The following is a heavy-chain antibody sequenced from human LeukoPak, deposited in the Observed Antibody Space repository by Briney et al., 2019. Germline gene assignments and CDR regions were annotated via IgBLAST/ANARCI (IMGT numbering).Heavy chain of an antibody. J-gene: IGHJ4*02. CDR3: ARESSGYFY. CDR2: ISSSSSFR. D-gene: IGHD3-22*01. V-gene: IGHV3-21*01. CDR1: GFNFSSYS. Sequence: GGSLRLSYAASGFNFSSYSMNWVRQAPGKGLEWVSSISSSSSFRYYADSVKGRFTTSRDNAKNSLYLQMNSLRAEDTAVYYCARESSGYFYWGQGTLVTVSS.